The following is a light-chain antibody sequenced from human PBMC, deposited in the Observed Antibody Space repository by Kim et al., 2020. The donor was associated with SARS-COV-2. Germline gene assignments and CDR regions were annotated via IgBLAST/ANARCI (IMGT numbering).Light chain of an antibody. V-gene: IGKV1-39*01. CDR2: AAS. CDR3: QQSYSTPQYT. Sequence: ASVGDRVTITCRASQTIINYLNWYQQKPGKAPRLLIYAASSLQSGVPSRFSGSGSGTHFTLTSSGLQPEDFATYHCQQSYSTPQYTFGQGTKLEI. J-gene: IGKJ2*01. CDR1: QTIINY.